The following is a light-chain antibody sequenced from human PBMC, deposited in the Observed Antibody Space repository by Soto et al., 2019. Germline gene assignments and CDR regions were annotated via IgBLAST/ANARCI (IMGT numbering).Light chain of an antibody. J-gene: IGKJ1*01. V-gene: IGKV3-15*01. CDR3: QQYNNWPTWT. CDR1: QSVSSSY. CDR2: GAS. Sequence: EIVFTQSPGTLSLSPGERAILSCRASQSVSSSYLAWYRQKPGQAPRLLIYGASTRANGIPARFSGSGSGTKLTLIISSLQSEDFAVYYCQQYNNWPTWTFGQGTKVDIK.